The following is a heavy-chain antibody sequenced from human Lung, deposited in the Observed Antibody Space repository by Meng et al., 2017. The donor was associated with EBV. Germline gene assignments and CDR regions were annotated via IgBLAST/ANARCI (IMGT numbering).Heavy chain of an antibody. J-gene: IGHJ4*02. D-gene: IGHD4-17*01. V-gene: IGHV4-4*02. CDR1: GGSNRNDRW. CDR3: TTLYGDSIS. Sequence: GQARGKPSGTLSLTCDVCGGSNRNDRWGRWVRQAPGKGLEWIGEIYHSGKTNYNPPVKSRVSMSVDKSQNHFSLRLSSVTAADTAVYYCTTLYGDSISWGQGTLVTVSS. CDR2: IYHSGKT.